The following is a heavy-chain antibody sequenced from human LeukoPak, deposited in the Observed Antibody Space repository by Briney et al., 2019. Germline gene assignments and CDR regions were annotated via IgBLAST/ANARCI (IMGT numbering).Heavy chain of an antibody. Sequence: GGSLRLSCAASGFTFSSYAMSWVRKAPGKGLEWVSAISGSGAGTYYADSVKGRFTISRDNSKNTLYLQMNSLRAEDTAVYYCAKGKYSSSSSPFDYWGQGTLVTVSS. D-gene: IGHD6-6*01. J-gene: IGHJ4*02. CDR3: AKGKYSSSSSPFDY. CDR1: GFTFSSYA. CDR2: ISGSGAGT. V-gene: IGHV3-23*01.